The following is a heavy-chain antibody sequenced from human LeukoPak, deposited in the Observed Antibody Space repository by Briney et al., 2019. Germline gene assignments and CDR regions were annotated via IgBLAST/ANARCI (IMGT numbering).Heavy chain of an antibody. V-gene: IGHV3-23*01. D-gene: IGHD6-19*01. Sequence: GGSLRLSCTASGIVFSRTAMNWARQSPGRGLEWLSAISGGGERTFYADSVKGRFTISRDNSKNMVYLQMNSLRANDTAIYYCGKGGGQYSSGPEFDPRGQGALVTVSS. CDR1: GIVFSRTA. CDR3: GKGGGQYSSGPEFDP. CDR2: ISGGGERT. J-gene: IGHJ5*02.